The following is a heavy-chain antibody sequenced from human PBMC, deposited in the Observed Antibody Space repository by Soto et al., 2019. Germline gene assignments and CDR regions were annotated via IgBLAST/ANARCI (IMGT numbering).Heavy chain of an antibody. CDR2: INPKFGDT. CDR1: GYTFTAYY. CDR3: ARNMDYYYGRGSGNGHGV. J-gene: IGHJ6*02. D-gene: IGHD3-10*02. Sequence: QVQLVQSGAEVKEPGDSVRVSCEASGYTFTAYYIHWVRRAPGQGLEWMGWINPKFGDTTYAQDFQGRVSMTRDMSISTVYMELSRLTSDDTPIYYCARNMDYYYGRGSGNGHGVWGQGTTVTVFS. V-gene: IGHV1-2*02.